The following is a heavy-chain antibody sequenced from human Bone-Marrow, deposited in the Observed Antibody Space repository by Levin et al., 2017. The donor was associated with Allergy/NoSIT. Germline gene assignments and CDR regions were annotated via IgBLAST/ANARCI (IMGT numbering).Heavy chain of an antibody. CDR3: ARGRYYGSGSYGY. CDR1: GYTFTSYD. CDR2: MNPNSGNT. Sequence: GESLKISCKASGYTFTSYDINWVRQATGQGLEWMGWMNPNSGNTGYAQKFQGRVTMTRNTSISTAYMELSSLRSEDTAVYYCARGRYYGSGSYGYWGQGTLVTVSS. V-gene: IGHV1-8*01. D-gene: IGHD3-10*01. J-gene: IGHJ4*02.